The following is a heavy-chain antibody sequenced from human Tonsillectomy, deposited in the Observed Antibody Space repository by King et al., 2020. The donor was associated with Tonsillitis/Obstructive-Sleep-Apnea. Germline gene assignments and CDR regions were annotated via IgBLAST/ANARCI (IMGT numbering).Heavy chain of an antibody. Sequence: VQLVESGGGLVQPGRSLRLSCAASGFTFDDYAMHWVRPAPGKGLEWVSGISWNSGSIGYADSVKGRFTISRDNAKNSLYLQMNSLRTEDTALYYCAKVASPNTFYYYMDVWGKGTTVTVSS. V-gene: IGHV3-9*01. D-gene: IGHD3-16*01. CDR2: ISWNSGSI. J-gene: IGHJ6*03. CDR1: GFTFDDYA. CDR3: AKVASPNTFYYYMDV.